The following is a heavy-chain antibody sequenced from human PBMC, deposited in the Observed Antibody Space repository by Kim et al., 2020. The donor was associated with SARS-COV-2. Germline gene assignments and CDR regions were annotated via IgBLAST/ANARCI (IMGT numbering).Heavy chain of an antibody. CDR1: GFTFSNYA. CDR3: AKDPLMYDSNWYPNWFGP. CDR2: ITGSGDST. V-gene: IGHV3-23*01. D-gene: IGHD6-13*01. Sequence: GGSLRLSCAASGFTFSNYAMSWVRQAPGKGLEWVSGITGSGDSTYYADSVKGRFTISRDNSKNTQYLQMNSLRAEDTAVYYCAKDPLMYDSNWYPNWFGPWGRGTLVTVSS. J-gene: IGHJ5*02.